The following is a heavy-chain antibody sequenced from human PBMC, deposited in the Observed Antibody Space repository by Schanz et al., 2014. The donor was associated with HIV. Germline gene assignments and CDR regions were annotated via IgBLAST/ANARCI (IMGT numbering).Heavy chain of an antibody. CDR2: ITGPGDTM. D-gene: IGHD6-19*01. J-gene: IGHJ6*02. CDR1: GFTFGDHY. CDR3: ATLQGSSGWYDNDYYGMDV. Sequence: VQLVESGGGLVKPGGSLSLSCVASGFTFGDHYMTWIRQAPGKGLEWVAHITGPGDTMYYADSVKGRFTISRDNAKNSLNLQLKSLRAEDTAVYYCATLQGSSGWYDNDYYGMDVWGQGTAVTVSS. V-gene: IGHV3-11*01.